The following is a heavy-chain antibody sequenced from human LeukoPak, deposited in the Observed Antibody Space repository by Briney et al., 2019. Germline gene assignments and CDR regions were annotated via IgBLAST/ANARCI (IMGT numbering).Heavy chain of an antibody. CDR1: GFTFSSYA. J-gene: IGHJ6*02. CDR2: ISDSGGST. V-gene: IGHV3-23*01. Sequence: GGSLRLSCAASGFTFSSYAMSWVRQAPGKGLEWVSGISDSGGSTYYADSVKGRFTISRDNSKNTLYLQMTGLRAEDTGLYYCTRVVAGRAGLMDVWGRGTTVTVSS. CDR3: TRVVAGRAGLMDV. D-gene: IGHD2-21*01.